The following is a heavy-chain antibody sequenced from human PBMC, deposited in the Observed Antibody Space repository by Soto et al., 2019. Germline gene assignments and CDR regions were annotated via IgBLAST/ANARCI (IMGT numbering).Heavy chain of an antibody. J-gene: IGHJ3*02. CDR1: GFTFSSHN. CDR2: ISGSGGST. Sequence: PGGSLRLSCAASGFTFSSHNMNWVRQAPGKGLEWVSAISGSGGSTYYADSVKGRFTISRDNSKNTLYLQMNSLRAEDTAVYYCAKGGGIPPGPPPRYFDWLPARLHDAFDIWGQGTMVTVSS. D-gene: IGHD3-9*01. CDR3: AKGGGIPPGPPPRYFDWLPARLHDAFDI. V-gene: IGHV3-23*01.